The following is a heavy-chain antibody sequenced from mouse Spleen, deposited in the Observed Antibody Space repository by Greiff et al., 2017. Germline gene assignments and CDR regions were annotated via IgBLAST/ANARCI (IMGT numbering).Heavy chain of an antibody. CDR1: GYTFTTYP. CDR3: ARGYYDYDDGGYAMDY. V-gene: IGHV1-47*01. CDR2: FHPYNDDT. Sequence: VQLQESGAELVKPGASVKMSCKASGYTFTTYPIEWMKQNHGKSLEWIGNFHPYNDDTKYNEKFKGKATLTVEKSSSTVYLELSRLTSDDSAVYYCARGYYDYDDGGYAMDYWGQGTSVTVSS. J-gene: IGHJ4*01. D-gene: IGHD2-4*01.